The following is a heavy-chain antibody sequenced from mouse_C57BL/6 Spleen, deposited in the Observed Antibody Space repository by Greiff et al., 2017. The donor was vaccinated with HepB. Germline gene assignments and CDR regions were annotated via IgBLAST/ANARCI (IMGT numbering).Heavy chain of an antibody. CDR3: FYDGYSEEAMDY. Sequence: QVHVKQPGAELVRPGTSVKLSCKASGYTFTSYWMHWVKQRPGQGLEWIGVIDPSDSYTNYNQKFKGKATLTVDTSSSTAYMQLSSLTSEDSAVYYCFYDGYSEEAMDYWGQGTSVTVSS. D-gene: IGHD2-3*01. CDR2: IDPSDSYT. CDR1: GYTFTSYW. V-gene: IGHV1-59*01. J-gene: IGHJ4*01.